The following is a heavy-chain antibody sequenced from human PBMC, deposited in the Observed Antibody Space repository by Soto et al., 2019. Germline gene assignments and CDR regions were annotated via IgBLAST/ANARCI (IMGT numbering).Heavy chain of an antibody. CDR3: TRSAGYFGVPPNGGVYYSYYMDV. V-gene: IGHV3-73*01. CDR1: GFDLRGST. J-gene: IGHJ6*03. CDR2: IRGKTNNYSA. D-gene: IGHD3-3*01. Sequence: GGSQRLSCSPSGFDLRGSTIHWVRQASGKGLEWLGRIRGKTNNYSAAYGVSVKGRISFSRDDSQNTAFLQINSLKTEDTAVYYCTRSAGYFGVPPNGGVYYSYYMDVWGKGTTVTVSS.